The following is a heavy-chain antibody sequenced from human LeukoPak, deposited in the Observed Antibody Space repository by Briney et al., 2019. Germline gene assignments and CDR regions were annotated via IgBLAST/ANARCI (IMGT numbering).Heavy chain of an antibody. CDR3: ARDLDWGAFDA. D-gene: IGHD3-9*01. J-gene: IGHJ5*02. Sequence: GGSLRLSCAASGFTFSSYSMNWVRQAPGKGLEWVSFISSSSSYIYYADSVKGRFTISRDNSKNTVSLQMNSLRAEDTALYYCARDLDWGAFDAWGQGTLVTVSS. CDR2: ISSSSSYI. V-gene: IGHV3-21*04. CDR1: GFTFSSYS.